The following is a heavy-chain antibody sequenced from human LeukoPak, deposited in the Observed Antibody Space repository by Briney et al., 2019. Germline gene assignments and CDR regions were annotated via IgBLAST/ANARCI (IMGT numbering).Heavy chain of an antibody. CDR2: TRNKAQSYTT. CDR1: GFTFSDHP. Sequence: GGSLRLSCVVSGFTFSDHPMDWVRQAPGKGLEWVGRTRNKAQSYTTEYAASVKGRFTISRDESKNSLYLQMNSLKTEDTAVYYCAVTLGYCTNGVCLPLDYWGQGTLVTVSS. CDR3: AVTLGYCTNGVCLPLDY. D-gene: IGHD2-8*01. V-gene: IGHV3-72*01. J-gene: IGHJ4*02.